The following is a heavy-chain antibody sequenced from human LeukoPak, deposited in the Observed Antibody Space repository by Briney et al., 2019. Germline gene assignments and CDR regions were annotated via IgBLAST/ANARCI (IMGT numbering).Heavy chain of an antibody. Sequence: GGSLRLSCAASGFTFSSYSMNWVRQAPGKGLEWVSSISSSSSYIYYADSVKGRCTISRDNAKNSLYLQMNSLRAEDTAVYYCTSTSIAARRASYWGQGTLVTVSS. V-gene: IGHV3-21*01. CDR3: TSTSIAARRASY. CDR2: ISSSSSYI. CDR1: GFTFSSYS. D-gene: IGHD6-6*01. J-gene: IGHJ4*02.